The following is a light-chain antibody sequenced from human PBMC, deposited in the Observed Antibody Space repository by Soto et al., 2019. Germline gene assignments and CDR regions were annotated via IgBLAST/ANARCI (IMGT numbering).Light chain of an antibody. CDR2: GAS. CDR1: QSVSRN. V-gene: IGKV3-15*01. CDR3: QQYNNWPRT. Sequence: EIVMTQSPATLSVSPGERATLSCRASQSVSRNLAWYQQRPGQAPRLLIYGASSRATDIPARFSGSGSGTEFTLTISSLQSEDFAVYYCQQYNNWPRTFGQGTKVEIK. J-gene: IGKJ1*01.